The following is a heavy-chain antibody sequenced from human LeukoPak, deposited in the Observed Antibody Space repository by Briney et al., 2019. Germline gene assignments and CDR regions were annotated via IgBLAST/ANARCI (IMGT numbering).Heavy chain of an antibody. CDR1: GITFGNNW. CDR3: VKGLYCSSTSCYLGNWFDP. Sequence: GGSLRLSCAASGITFGNNWMHWVRQAPGKGLVWISRINSDGGGAIYADSVKGRFTVSRDNAKNTLYLQMSSLRAEDTAVYYCVKGLYCSSTSCYLGNWFDPWGQGTLVTVSS. CDR2: INSDGGGA. V-gene: IGHV3-74*01. J-gene: IGHJ5*02. D-gene: IGHD2-2*01.